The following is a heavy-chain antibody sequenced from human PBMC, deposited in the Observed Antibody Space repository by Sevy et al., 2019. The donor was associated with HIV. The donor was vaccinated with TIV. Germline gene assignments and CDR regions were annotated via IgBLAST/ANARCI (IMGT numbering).Heavy chain of an antibody. D-gene: IGHD6-13*01. CDR2: ISSSGSTI. Sequence: GGCLRLSCAASGFTFSDYYMSWIRQAPGKGLEWVSYISSSGSTIYYADSVKGRFTISRDNAKNSLYLQMNSLRAEDTAVYYCARSPPGRIAAAGRVSYYFDYWGQGTLVTVSS. CDR1: GFTFSDYY. V-gene: IGHV3-11*01. CDR3: ARSPPGRIAAAGRVSYYFDY. J-gene: IGHJ4*02.